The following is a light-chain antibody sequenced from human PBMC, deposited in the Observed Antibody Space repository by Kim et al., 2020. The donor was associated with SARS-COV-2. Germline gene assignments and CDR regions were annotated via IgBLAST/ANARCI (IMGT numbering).Light chain of an antibody. V-gene: IGLV1-40*01. Sequence: ATSRGTGRGATVEADYGGHCYHRLPGTAPMLLICGTSDRPSGVPDRCAAARSSTSAAPAITGLQAGDEADYYCQSYDSSLSCSGVFGGGTQLTVL. CDR1: GATVEADYG. CDR2: GTS. CDR3: QSYDSSLSCSGV. J-gene: IGLJ3*02.